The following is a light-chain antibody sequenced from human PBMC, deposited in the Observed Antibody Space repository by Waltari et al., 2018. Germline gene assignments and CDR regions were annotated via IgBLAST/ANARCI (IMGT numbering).Light chain of an antibody. CDR3: QQYGTSPPWT. CDR1: QSVASYY. CDR2: GAS. Sequence: EIVLTQSPGTLSLSPGERATLSCRTSQSVASYYIAWYQQKPGQAPRLLIYGASSRTTGIPDRFSGGGSGTDFTLTITRLEPEDVAVYYCQQYGTSPPWTFGQGTKVEVK. V-gene: IGKV3-20*01. J-gene: IGKJ1*01.